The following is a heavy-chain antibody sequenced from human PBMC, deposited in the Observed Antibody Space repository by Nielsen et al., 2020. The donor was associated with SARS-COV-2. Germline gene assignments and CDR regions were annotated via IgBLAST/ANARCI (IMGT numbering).Heavy chain of an antibody. V-gene: IGHV3-9*01. D-gene: IGHD6-19*01. J-gene: IGHJ2*01. Sequence: GGSLRLSCAASGFIFSDYSMHWVRQAPGKGLEWVSGISWNSGSIGYADSVKGRFTISRDNAKNSLYLQMNSLRAEDTALYYCATGYSSWYFDLWGRGTLVTVSS. CDR3: ATGYSSWYFDL. CDR2: ISWNSGSI. CDR1: GFIFSDYS.